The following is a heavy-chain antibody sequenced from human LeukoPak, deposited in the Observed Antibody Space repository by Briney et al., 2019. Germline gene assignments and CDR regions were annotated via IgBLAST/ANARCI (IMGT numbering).Heavy chain of an antibody. D-gene: IGHD3-22*01. CDR3: ARDQDGGKYYYESSGYSH. Sequence: GGSLRLSCAASGFSFSTYEMHWVRQAPGKGLEWASDISSSGSTVYYADSVKGRFTTSRDNANNYLYLQMQSLRAEDTAVYYCARDQDGGKYYYESSGYSHWGQGILVTVSS. V-gene: IGHV3-48*03. CDR2: ISSSGSTV. J-gene: IGHJ4*02. CDR1: GFSFSTYE.